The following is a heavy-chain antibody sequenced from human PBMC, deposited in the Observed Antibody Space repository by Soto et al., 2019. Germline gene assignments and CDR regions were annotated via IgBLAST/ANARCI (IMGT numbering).Heavy chain of an antibody. Sequence: EVHLLESGGGLVQPGGSLRLSCAASGFTFSSYAMWWVRQAPGKGLECVSAISGGGETTYYADSVKGRITISRDNSKNTLYLQMNSLRAEDTAVYYCAFNSGSGSYYFDYWGKGTLVTVSS. V-gene: IGHV3-23*01. CDR3: AFNSGSGSYYFDY. CDR2: ISGGGETT. D-gene: IGHD3-10*01. CDR1: GFTFSSYA. J-gene: IGHJ4*02.